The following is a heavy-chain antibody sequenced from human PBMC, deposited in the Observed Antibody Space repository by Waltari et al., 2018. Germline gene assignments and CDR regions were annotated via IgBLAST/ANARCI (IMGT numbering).Heavy chain of an antibody. J-gene: IGHJ5*02. CDR2: INTNTGHP. Sequence: QVQLLQSGSELKKPGASVTISCKTSGYTLSQYAMNWVRQAPGQGLEWMGWINTNTGHPTYAQDFTGRFVFSLDTSVSTAYLHINGLKADDTAVYYCARGSNFGDPWGQGTLVTVSS. D-gene: IGHD4-4*01. CDR1: GYTLSQYA. V-gene: IGHV7-4-1*02. CDR3: ARGSNFGDP.